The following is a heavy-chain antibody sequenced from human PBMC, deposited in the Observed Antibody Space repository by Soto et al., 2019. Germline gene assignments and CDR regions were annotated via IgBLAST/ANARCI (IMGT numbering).Heavy chain of an antibody. D-gene: IGHD3-16*02. CDR3: AQRNIVTSGPDAFDV. V-gene: IGHV2-5*02. Sequence: QITLEESGPTLVKPTQTLTLTCTVSGFSLTTNGVGVAWIRQPPGKALECLALIYWDDDKRYNPSLQSRLTITRDTSKSQVVLTVTNVDPVDTATYYCAQRNIVTSGPDAFDVWGQGTMVSVSS. CDR1: GFSLTTNGVG. CDR2: IYWDDDK. J-gene: IGHJ3*01.